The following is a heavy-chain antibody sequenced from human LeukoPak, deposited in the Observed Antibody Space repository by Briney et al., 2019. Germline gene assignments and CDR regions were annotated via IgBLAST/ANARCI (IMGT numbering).Heavy chain of an antibody. CDR3: ARVLGDGYNLDY. Sequence: PSETLSLTCTVSGYSISSGYYWGWIRQPPGKGLEWIGSIYTSGSTNYNPSLKSRVTMSVDTSKNQFSLKLSSVTAADTAVYYCARVLGDGYNLDYWGQGTLVTVSS. J-gene: IGHJ4*02. D-gene: IGHD5-24*01. CDR1: GYSISSGYY. V-gene: IGHV4-38-2*02. CDR2: IYTSGST.